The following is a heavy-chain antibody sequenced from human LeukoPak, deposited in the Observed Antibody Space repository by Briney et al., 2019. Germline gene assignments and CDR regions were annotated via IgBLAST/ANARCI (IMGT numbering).Heavy chain of an antibody. CDR2: INPNIGGT. Sequence: GASVKVSCKASGYTFTGFYIHWVRQAPGQGPEWMGWINPNIGGTNYAQKFRGRVSLTRDTSTSTAYMELNRLRSDDTAVYYCARCGSGTDLYDYYFMDVWGKGTTVTVSS. V-gene: IGHV1-2*02. J-gene: IGHJ6*03. CDR1: GYTFTGFY. CDR3: ARCGSGTDLYDYYFMDV. D-gene: IGHD3-10*01.